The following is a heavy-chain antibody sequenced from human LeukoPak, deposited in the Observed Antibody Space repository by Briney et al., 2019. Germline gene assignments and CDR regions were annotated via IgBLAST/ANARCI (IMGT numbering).Heavy chain of an antibody. J-gene: IGHJ6*02. CDR2: IWYDGSNK. V-gene: IGHV3-33*01. Sequence: PGGSLRLSCAASGFTFSSYGMHWVRQAPGKGREGVAVIWYDGSNKYYADSGKGRVTISRDNSKNTLYLQMNSLRAEDTAVYYCARDDDGMDVWGQGTTVTVSS. CDR3: ARDDDGMDV. CDR1: GFTFSSYG.